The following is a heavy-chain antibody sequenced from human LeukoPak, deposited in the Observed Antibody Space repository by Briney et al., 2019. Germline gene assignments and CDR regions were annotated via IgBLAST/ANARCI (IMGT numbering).Heavy chain of an antibody. D-gene: IGHD3-9*01. CDR2: MNPNSGNT. CDR3: ARAPGRRLRYFDWFLNWFDP. CDR1: GHTFTSYD. V-gene: IGHV1-8*01. Sequence: ASVTLSCKASGHTFTSYDINWVRQATGQGLEWMGWMNPNSGNTVYAQKFQGRVTMTRNTSISTAYMELSSLRSEDTAVYYCARAPGRRLRYFDWFLNWFDPWGQGTLVTVSS. J-gene: IGHJ5*02.